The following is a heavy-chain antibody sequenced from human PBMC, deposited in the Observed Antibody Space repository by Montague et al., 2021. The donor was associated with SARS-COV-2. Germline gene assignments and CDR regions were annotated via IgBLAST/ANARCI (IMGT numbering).Heavy chain of an antibody. V-gene: IGHV4-34*01. Sequence: SETLSLTCAVYGGSFSSYYWTWIRQPPGKGLEWIGEINHSGSTNYNPSLKSRVTISVDTSKNQFSLKLSSVTAADAADYYCACGGRNTRGSSCYYWLDVWGQGTLVTVSS. D-gene: IGHD2-2*01. CDR1: GGSFSSYY. CDR2: INHSGST. CDR3: ACGGRNTRGSSCYYWLDV. J-gene: IGHJ5*02.